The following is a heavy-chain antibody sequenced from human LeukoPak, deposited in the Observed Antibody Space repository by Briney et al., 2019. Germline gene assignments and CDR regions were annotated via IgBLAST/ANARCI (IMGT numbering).Heavy chain of an antibody. CDR3: ARGRRIAAPGTSFDY. J-gene: IGHJ4*02. V-gene: IGHV4-34*01. CDR2: INHSESI. Sequence: SETLSLTCAVYGESFSGYYWSWIRQPPGKGLEWIGEINHSESINYNPSLKSRVTISVATSKNQFSLKLSSVTAADTAVYYCARGRRIAAPGTSFDYWGQGTLVTVCS. CDR1: GESFSGYY. D-gene: IGHD6-13*01.